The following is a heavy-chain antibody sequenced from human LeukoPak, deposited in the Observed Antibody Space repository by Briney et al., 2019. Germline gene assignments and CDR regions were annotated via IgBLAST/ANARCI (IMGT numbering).Heavy chain of an antibody. J-gene: IGHJ5*02. CDR2: IIPIFGTA. V-gene: IGHV1-69*06. CDR1: GGTFSSYA. D-gene: IGHD3-10*01. Sequence: SVKVSCKASGGTFSSYAISWVRQAPGQGLEWMGGIIPIFGTANYEQKSQGRVTITADKSTSTAYMELSSLRSEDTAVYYCASCREDGSGSVFLGWFDPWGQGTLVTVSS. CDR3: ASCREDGSGSVFLGWFDP.